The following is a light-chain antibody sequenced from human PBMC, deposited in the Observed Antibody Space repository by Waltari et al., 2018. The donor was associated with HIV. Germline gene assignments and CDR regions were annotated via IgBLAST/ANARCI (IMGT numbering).Light chain of an antibody. V-gene: IGLV7-46*01. Sequence: VVTQEPSLTVSPGGTIILTCGSSEGAVTTKNYAYWFQQKPGQAPTTLIHDTTQRHFCAPARFSGFLLGDKAALTLSGALSEDEGVYFCLLFFGATRVFGGGTMVTVL. CDR2: DTT. CDR3: LLFFGATRV. CDR1: EGAVTTKNY. J-gene: IGLJ2*01.